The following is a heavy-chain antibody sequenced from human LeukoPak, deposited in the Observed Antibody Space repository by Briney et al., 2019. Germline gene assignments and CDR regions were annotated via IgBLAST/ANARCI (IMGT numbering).Heavy chain of an antibody. CDR1: GGSVHSGGYS. J-gene: IGHJ5*02. CDR3: ARDGEYCSSTSCYYWFDP. D-gene: IGHD2-2*01. V-gene: IGHV4-31*01. Sequence: PSETLSLTCTVSGGSVHSGGYSWSWIRQHPGKGLEWIGYIYYSGSTYSVDTSKNQFSLKLSSVTAADTAVYYCARDGEYCSSTSCYYWFDPWGQGTLVTVSS. CDR2: IYYSGST.